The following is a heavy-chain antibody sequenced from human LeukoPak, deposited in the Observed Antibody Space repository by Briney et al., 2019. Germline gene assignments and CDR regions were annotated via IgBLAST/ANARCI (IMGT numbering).Heavy chain of an antibody. V-gene: IGHV1-69*04. J-gene: IGHJ4*02. CDR3: ARDIVATRTIDY. CDR2: INPILGIA. Sequence: GASVKVSCKASGGTFSSYAISWVRQAPGQGLEWMGRINPILGIANYAQKFQGRVTITADKSTSTAYMELSSLRSEDTAVYYCARDIVATRTIDYWGQGTLVTVSS. CDR1: GGTFSSYA. D-gene: IGHD5-12*01.